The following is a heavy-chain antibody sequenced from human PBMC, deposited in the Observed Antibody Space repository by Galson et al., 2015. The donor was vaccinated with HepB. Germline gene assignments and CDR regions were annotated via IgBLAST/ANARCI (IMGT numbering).Heavy chain of an antibody. J-gene: IGHJ4*02. Sequence: SLRLSCAASGFTFSSYGMHWVRQAPGKGLEWVAFIRCDGSNKYYADSVKGRFTISRDNSKNTLYLQMNSLRAEDTAVYYCAKAPTKGARGGYCSGGSCYGFDYWGQGTLVTVSS. CDR1: GFTFSSYG. D-gene: IGHD2-15*01. CDR2: IRCDGSNK. V-gene: IGHV3-30*02. CDR3: AKAPTKGARGGYCSGGSCYGFDY.